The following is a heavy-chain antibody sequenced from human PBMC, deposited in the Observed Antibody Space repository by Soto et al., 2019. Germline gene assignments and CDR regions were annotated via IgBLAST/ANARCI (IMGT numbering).Heavy chain of an antibody. CDR3: AREMATRLDY. V-gene: IGHV5-10-1*01. J-gene: IGHJ4*02. Sequence: ESLKISCLGSGYTFTSYWITWVRQMPGKGLEWMGRIDTTDSYTKYKPSLKGRVTISVDTSKNQFYLKLSSVNPADTAVYYGAREMATRLDYWGQGTQVTVSS. CDR2: IDTTDSYT. CDR1: GYTFTSYW.